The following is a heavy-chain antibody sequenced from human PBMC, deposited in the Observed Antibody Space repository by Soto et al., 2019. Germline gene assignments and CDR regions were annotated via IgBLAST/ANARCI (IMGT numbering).Heavy chain of an antibody. J-gene: IGHJ4*02. D-gene: IGHD6-19*01. CDR3: ARDGIAVAGTIYYCDY. Sequence: QVQLVQSGAEVKKPGASVKVSCKASGYTFTGYYMHWVRQAPGQGLEWMGWINPNSGGTNYAQKFQGRVTMTRDPSISTAYMELSRLRSDDTAVYYCARDGIAVAGTIYYCDYWGQGTLVTVSA. V-gene: IGHV1-2*02. CDR2: INPNSGGT. CDR1: GYTFTGYY.